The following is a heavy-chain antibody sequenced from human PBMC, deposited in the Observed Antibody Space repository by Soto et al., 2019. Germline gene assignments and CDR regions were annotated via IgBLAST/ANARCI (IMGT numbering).Heavy chain of an antibody. Sequence: SVKVSCKASGCTFNNYVINWVRQAPGQGLEWMAGIIPIFGTPNYAQKFQGRVTITADKSTSTAYMELNSLRSEDTAVYYCAGRCDGTNCLAHFDYWGQGTLVTVYS. CDR3: AGRCDGTNCLAHFDY. CDR2: IIPIFGTP. CDR1: GCTFNNYV. V-gene: IGHV1-69*06. J-gene: IGHJ4*02. D-gene: IGHD2-2*01.